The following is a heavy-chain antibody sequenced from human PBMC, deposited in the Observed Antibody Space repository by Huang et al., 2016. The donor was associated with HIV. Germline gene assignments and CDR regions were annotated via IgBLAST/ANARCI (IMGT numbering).Heavy chain of an antibody. J-gene: IGHJ4*02. CDR3: ARGRGDSRALDF. CDR1: GGSFRGYY. Sequence: QVQLSQWGAGLLKPSETLSLSCAVYGGSFRGYYWTWVRQTPGKGLEWIGEISHVGTYNYNPSLGSRLSMSIDTSKSQCSLKLTSMTVADTAVYFCARGRGDSRALDFWGQGTLVTVSS. CDR2: ISHVGTY. V-gene: IGHV4-34*01. D-gene: IGHD3-16*01.